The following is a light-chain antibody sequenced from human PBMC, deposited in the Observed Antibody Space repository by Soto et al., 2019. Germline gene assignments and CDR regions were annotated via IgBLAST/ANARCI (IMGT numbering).Light chain of an antibody. Sequence: DIVMTQSPDSLAVSLGERSTMHCKSSQTVFYGINKKNYLAWYQHKPGQPPKLLIYWASTRESGVPDRFSGRVSGTDFTLTINSLQAEDVAVYYCQQSYSPPLTFGGGTKVQIQ. CDR3: QQSYSPPLT. J-gene: IGKJ4*01. CDR2: WAS. V-gene: IGKV4-1*01. CDR1: QTVFYGINKKNY.